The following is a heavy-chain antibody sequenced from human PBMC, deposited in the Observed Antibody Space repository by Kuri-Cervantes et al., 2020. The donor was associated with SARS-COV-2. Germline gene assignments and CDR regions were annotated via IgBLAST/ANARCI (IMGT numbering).Heavy chain of an antibody. Sequence: ASVKVSCKASGYTFTSYGISWVRQAPGQGLEWMGIINPSGGSTSYAQKFQGRVTMTRDTSTSTVYMELSSLRSEDTAVYYCARDEYGSGSPIDYWGQGTLVTVSS. D-gene: IGHD3-10*01. V-gene: IGHV1-46*01. CDR3: ARDEYGSGSPIDY. CDR2: INPSGGST. CDR1: GYTFTSYG. J-gene: IGHJ4*02.